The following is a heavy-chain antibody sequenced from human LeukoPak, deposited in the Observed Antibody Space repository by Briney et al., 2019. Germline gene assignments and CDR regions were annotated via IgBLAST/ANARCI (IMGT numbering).Heavy chain of an antibody. CDR1: GYTFTAYY. V-gene: IGHV1-2*02. CDR3: AREGAPQLSSYFDH. Sequence: GASVKVSCKASGYTFTAYYIHWVRQAPGQGLEWMGWINPNTGGINFAQRFQGRVTMTRDTSINTAYMELSSLRSDDTAMYYCAREGAPQLSSYFDHWGQGTLVTVSS. J-gene: IGHJ4*02. D-gene: IGHD1-1*01. CDR2: INPNTGGI.